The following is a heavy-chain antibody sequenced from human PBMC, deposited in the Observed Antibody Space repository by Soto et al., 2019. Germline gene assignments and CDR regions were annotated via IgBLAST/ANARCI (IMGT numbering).Heavy chain of an antibody. CDR1: GAFLNNFF. V-gene: IGHV4-59*01. CDR2: VSQGGAA. CDR3: ARDRGGITVSSKPLGEGFDP. J-gene: IGHJ5*02. D-gene: IGHD3-16*01. Sequence: QVQLQESGPGLVRPSETLSLTCTVSGAFLNNFFWSWIRQTPGKGLEWIVSVSQGGAAAYLAEGETQGSNPSLESRATISLDLPKNQCSLRLTSVTAADTAVYYCARDRGGITVSSKPLGEGFDPWGQGTLVTVSS.